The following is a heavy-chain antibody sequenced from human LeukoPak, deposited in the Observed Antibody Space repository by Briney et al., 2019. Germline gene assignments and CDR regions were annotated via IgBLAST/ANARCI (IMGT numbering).Heavy chain of an antibody. D-gene: IGHD1-26*01. Sequence: SGRSLRLSCAASGFTFSTYRIHWIRQAPGKGMDGVAVIWYDGSHKFYSDSVQGRFTISRDNSKNTLYLQMNSLRAEDTAVYYCARGEGSYSAHFDYWGQGTLVTVSS. CDR2: IWYDGSHK. CDR1: GFTFSTYR. CDR3: ARGEGSYSAHFDY. J-gene: IGHJ4*02. V-gene: IGHV3-33*01.